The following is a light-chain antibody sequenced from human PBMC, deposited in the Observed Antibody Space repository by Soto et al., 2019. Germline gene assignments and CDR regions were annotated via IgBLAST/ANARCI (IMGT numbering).Light chain of an antibody. CDR2: GNT. V-gene: IGLV1-40*01. CDR3: QSYDRSLRGDV. J-gene: IGLJ1*01. Sequence: QSAPKQEPQVSGDPGQRVTISCTGASSNNGAGYDVHWYQYLPGTAPKLLIYGNTIRPSGVPDRFSGSKSGTSASLAITGLQAEDEADYYCQSYDRSLRGDVFGTGTK. CDR1: SSNNGAGYD.